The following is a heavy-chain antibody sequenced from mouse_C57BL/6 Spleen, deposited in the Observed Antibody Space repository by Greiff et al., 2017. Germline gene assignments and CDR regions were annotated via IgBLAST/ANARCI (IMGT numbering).Heavy chain of an antibody. V-gene: IGHV14-3*01. J-gene: IGHJ3*01. D-gene: IGHD2-3*01. Sequence: EVQLQQSVAELVRPGASVKLSCTASGFNIKNTYMHWVKQRPEQGLEWIGRIAPANGNTTYAPQFQGKATITADQSSNTAYLQLSSLTSEDTAIYYCASGIDGYPWFAYWGQGTLVTVSA. CDR1: GFNIKNTY. CDR3: ASGIDGYPWFAY. CDR2: IAPANGNT.